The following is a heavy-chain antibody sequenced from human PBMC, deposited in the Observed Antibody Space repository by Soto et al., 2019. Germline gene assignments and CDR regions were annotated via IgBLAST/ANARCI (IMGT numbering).Heavy chain of an antibody. CDR1: GFTFSNAW. CDR3: TTEFVVPYSYNNWFDP. V-gene: IGHV3-15*07. J-gene: IGHJ5*02. D-gene: IGHD5-18*01. Sequence: GGSLRLSCAASGFTFSNAWMNWVRQAPGKGLEWIGRIKSKTDGGTTDYAAPVKGRFTISRDDSKNTLYLQMNSLKTEDTAVYYCTTEFVVPYSYNNWFDPWGQGTLVTVSS. CDR2: IKSKTDGGTT.